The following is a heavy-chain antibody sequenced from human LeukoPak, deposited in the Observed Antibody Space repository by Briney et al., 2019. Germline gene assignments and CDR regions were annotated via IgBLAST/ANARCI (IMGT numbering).Heavy chain of an antibody. CDR1: GFTFSSYG. D-gene: IGHD6-13*01. J-gene: IGHJ4*02. CDR2: ISSSSSYI. CDR3: ARVVGAAGTGGY. V-gene: IGHV3-21*01. Sequence: GGSLRLSCAASGFTFSSYGMSWVRQAPGKGLEWVSSISSSSSYIYYADSVKGRFTISRDNARNSLYLQMNSLRAEDTAVYYCARVVGAAGTGGYWGQGTLVTVSS.